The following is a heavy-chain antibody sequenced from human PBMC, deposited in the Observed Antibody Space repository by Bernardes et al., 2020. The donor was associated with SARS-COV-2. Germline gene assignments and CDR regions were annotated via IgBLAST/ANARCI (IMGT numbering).Heavy chain of an antibody. CDR1: GGSFSGYY. J-gene: IGHJ4*02. Sequence: SETLSLTCAVYGGSFSGYYWSWIRQPPGKGLEWIGEINHSGSTNYNPSLKSRVTISVDTSKNQFSLKLSSVTAADTAVYYCARGASMTDGDYWGQGTLVTVSS. CDR3: ARGASMTDGDY. V-gene: IGHV4-34*01. CDR2: INHSGST. D-gene: IGHD3-22*01.